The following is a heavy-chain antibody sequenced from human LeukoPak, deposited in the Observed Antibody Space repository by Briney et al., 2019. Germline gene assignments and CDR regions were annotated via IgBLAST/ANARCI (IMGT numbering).Heavy chain of an antibody. D-gene: IGHD3-22*01. CDR1: GYTFTSYG. CDR3: ARDGYYYDSSGYYMGDY. J-gene: IGHJ4*02. Sequence: ASVKVSCKASGYTFTSYGISWVRQAPGQGLEWMGWISAYNGNTNYAQKLQGRVTMTTDTSTSTAYMELRSLRSDDTAVYYCARDGYYYDSSGYYMGDYWGQGTLVTVSS. CDR2: ISAYNGNT. V-gene: IGHV1-18*01.